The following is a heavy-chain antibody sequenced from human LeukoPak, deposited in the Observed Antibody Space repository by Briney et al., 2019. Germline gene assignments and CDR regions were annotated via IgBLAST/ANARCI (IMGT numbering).Heavy chain of an antibody. V-gene: IGHV1-2*02. CDR3: ARDSTFGELPH. D-gene: IGHD3-10*01. CDR2: INPSSGDT. CDR1: GYTFTGYY. J-gene: IGHJ4*02. Sequence: ASVKVSCKASGYTFTGYYMYWVRQAPGQGLEWMGWINPSSGDTNSAQKFEGRVSMTRDTSISTAYMELSRLTSDDTAVYYCARDSTFGELPHWGQGTLVTVSS.